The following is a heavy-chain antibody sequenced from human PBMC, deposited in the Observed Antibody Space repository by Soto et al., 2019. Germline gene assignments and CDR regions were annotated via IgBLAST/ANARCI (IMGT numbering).Heavy chain of an antibody. J-gene: IGHJ6*02. CDR2: ISTSSSAI. CDR1: GFAFRSYG. Sequence: GGSLRLSCVASGFAFRSYGMNWVRQAPGKGLERVSSISTSSSAIYYTDSVKGRFTISRDNARNSLYLQMKSLRAEDTAVYFCARDGADYDILTGYYDYYYHGMDVWGQVTTVTVSS. CDR3: ARDGADYDILTGYYDYYYHGMDV. V-gene: IGHV3-21*06. D-gene: IGHD3-9*01.